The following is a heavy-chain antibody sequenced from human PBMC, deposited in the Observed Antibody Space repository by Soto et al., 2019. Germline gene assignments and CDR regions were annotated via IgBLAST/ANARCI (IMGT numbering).Heavy chain of an antibody. Sequence: TLSLTCAVSGGSRSRGGHSWSWIRKPPGTGLEWIGYIYHSGSTYYNPSLKSRLAISLDTSKNQFSLKLNSVTGADTAVYHCARAAQLLYGPYYADYTLDVWGQGTTVTVS. V-gene: IGHV4-30-2*05. CDR3: ARAAQLLYGPYYADYTLDV. CDR1: GGSRSRGGHS. CDR2: IYHSGST. D-gene: IGHD2-2*02. J-gene: IGHJ6*02.